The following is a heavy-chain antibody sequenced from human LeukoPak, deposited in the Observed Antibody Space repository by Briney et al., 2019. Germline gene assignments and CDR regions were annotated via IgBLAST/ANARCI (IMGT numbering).Heavy chain of an antibody. CDR1: GFTFNSYS. D-gene: IGHD3-22*01. V-gene: IGHV3-21*01. Sequence: GGSLRLSCAASGFTFNSYSMNRVRQAPGKGLEWVSSISSRSTYIYYADSVKGRFTISRDNAKNSLYLQMNSLRAEDTAVYYCARDEPISHYYDSSGPWGYFDYWGQGTLVTVS. CDR2: ISSRSTYI. CDR3: ARDEPISHYYDSSGPWGYFDY. J-gene: IGHJ4*02.